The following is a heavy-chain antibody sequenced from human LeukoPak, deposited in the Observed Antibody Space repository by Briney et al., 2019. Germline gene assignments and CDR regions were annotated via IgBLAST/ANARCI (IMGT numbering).Heavy chain of an antibody. CDR2: FDPEDGET. V-gene: IGHV1-24*01. Sequence: ASVKVSCKVSGYTLTELSMHWVRQAPGKGLEWMGGFDPEDGETIYAQKFQGRVTMTEDTSTDTAYMELSSLRSDDTAVYYCARSDDYGDHGQRKAIDIWGQGTMVTVSS. CDR3: ARSDDYGDHGQRKAIDI. D-gene: IGHD4-17*01. J-gene: IGHJ3*02. CDR1: GYTLTELS.